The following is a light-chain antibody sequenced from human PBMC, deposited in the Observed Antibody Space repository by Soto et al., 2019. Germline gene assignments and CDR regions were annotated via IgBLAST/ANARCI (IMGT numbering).Light chain of an antibody. J-gene: IGKJ1*01. CDR2: GGS. V-gene: IGKV3-15*01. Sequence: EVVMTQSPATLSVSPGERATLSCRASQSVSSNLAWYQQRLGHARVLLMYGGSTRGTYIPSTFTGSGSVTEFTLTISSLQSEDIAAYYCQQYNKCPQTFGQGTKVDI. CDR3: QQYNKCPQT. CDR1: QSVSSN.